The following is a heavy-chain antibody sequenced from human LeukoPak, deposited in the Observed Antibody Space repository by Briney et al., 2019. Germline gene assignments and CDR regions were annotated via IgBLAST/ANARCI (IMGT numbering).Heavy chain of an antibody. CDR1: GYTFTGYY. Sequence: GASVRVSCKASGYTFTGYYMHWVRQAPGQGLEWMGRINPNSGGTNYAQKFQGRVTMTRDTSISTAYMELSRLRSDDTAVYYCSRLVRNYYYMDVWGKGTTLTVSS. D-gene: IGHD3-16*02. J-gene: IGHJ6*03. CDR2: INPNSGGT. V-gene: IGHV1-2*06. CDR3: SRLVRNYYYMDV.